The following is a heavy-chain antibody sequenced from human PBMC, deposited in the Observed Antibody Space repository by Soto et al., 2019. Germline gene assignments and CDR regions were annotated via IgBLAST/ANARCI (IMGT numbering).Heavy chain of an antibody. CDR1: GDTFSSFA. CDR2: IIPIFRTP. Sequence: QVQLVQSGAEVKKPGSSVKVSCKASGDTFSSFAISWVRQAPGQGLEWMGGIIPIFRTPNYAQKFQGRVTITADEFTSTAYMELSSLRSEDTAVYYCARDKDRQQLGGNYYYALDAWGQGSTVIVSS. J-gene: IGHJ6*02. D-gene: IGHD1-1*01. V-gene: IGHV1-69*12. CDR3: ARDKDRQQLGGNYYYALDA.